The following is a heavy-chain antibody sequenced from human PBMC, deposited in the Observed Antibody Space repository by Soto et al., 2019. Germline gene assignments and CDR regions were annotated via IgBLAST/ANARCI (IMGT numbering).Heavy chain of an antibody. CDR2: ISGIGGST. CDR1: VFTFSSYA. J-gene: IGHJ4*02. CDR3: PTPRGLRFLEWLFGY. D-gene: IGHD3-3*01. V-gene: IGHV3-23*01. Sequence: WAALVVSCVSSVFTFSSYAMSLVRQAPGKGLDWVSAISGIGGSTYYADSVKGRFTISRDNSKNTLYLQMNSLRAEDTAVYYCPTPRGLRFLEWLFGYWGQGTMVTVSS.